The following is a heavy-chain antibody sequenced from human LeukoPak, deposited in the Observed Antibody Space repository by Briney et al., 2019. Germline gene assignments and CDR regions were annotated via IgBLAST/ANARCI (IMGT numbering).Heavy chain of an antibody. D-gene: IGHD3-9*01. V-gene: IGHV3-23*01. CDR3: AKDELRYFDWQAPYYYYGMDV. Sequence: GGSLRLSCAASGFTFSSYAMSWVRQAPGKGLEWVLAISGSGSSTYYADSVKGRFTISRDNSKNTLYLQMNSLRAEDTAVYYCAKDELRYFDWQAPYYYYGMDVWGQGTTVTVSS. CDR2: ISGSGSST. CDR1: GFTFSSYA. J-gene: IGHJ6*02.